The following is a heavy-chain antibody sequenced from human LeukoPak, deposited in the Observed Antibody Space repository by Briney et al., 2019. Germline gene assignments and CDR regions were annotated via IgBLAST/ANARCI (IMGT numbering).Heavy chain of an antibody. D-gene: IGHD6-19*01. CDR1: GGIFSSYA. V-gene: IGHV1-69*04. CDR2: IIPILGIA. CDR3: ACLGGYSSQRGMDV. Sequence: SVKVSCKASGGIFSSYAISWVRQAPGQGLEWMGRIIPILGIANYAQKFQGRVTITADKSTSTAYMELSSLRSEDTAVYYCACLGGYSSQRGMDVWGQGTTVTVSS. J-gene: IGHJ6*02.